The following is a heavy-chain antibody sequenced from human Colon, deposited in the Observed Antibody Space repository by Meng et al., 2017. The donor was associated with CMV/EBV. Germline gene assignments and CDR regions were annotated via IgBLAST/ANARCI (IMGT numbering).Heavy chain of an antibody. J-gene: IGHJ4*02. Sequence: SGFTCSTFAMAWVRQAPGKGLGWASSIKEGGDDTYYSDSVKGRFTISRDNSNNILYLQMNSLTSEDTAGYYCVKGIRGIIRTGIDSWGQGTLVTVSS. CDR2: IKEGGDDT. D-gene: IGHD3-10*01. CDR3: VKGIRGIIRTGIDS. V-gene: IGHV3-23*01. CDR1: GFTCSTFA.